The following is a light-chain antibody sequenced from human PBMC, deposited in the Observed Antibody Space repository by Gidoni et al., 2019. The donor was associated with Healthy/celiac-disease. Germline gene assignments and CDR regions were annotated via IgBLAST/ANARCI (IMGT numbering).Light chain of an antibody. CDR3: QQYDNLPPLGIT. V-gene: IGKV1-33*01. CDR2: DAS. CDR1: QDISNY. Sequence: DIQMTQSPSSLSASVGDRVTITCQASQDISNYLNWYQQKPGKAPKLLIYDASNLETGVPSRVSGSGSGTDFTFTISSLQPEDIATYYCQQYDNLPPLGITFGQGTRLEIK. J-gene: IGKJ5*01.